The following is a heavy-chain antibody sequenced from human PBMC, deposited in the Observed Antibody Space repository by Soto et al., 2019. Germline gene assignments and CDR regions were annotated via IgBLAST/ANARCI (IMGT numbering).Heavy chain of an antibody. J-gene: IGHJ6*02. CDR3: ARDRGYSGYDSPRYYYGMDV. CDR1: GFTFSSYG. V-gene: IGHV3-33*01. CDR2: IWFDGSNK. D-gene: IGHD5-12*01. Sequence: GGSLRLSCAASGFTFSSYGMHWVRQAPGKGLEWVAVIWFDGSNKWYADSVKGRFTISRDNSKNTLYLQMNSLRAEDTAVYSCARDRGYSGYDSPRYYYGMDVWGQGTTVTVSS.